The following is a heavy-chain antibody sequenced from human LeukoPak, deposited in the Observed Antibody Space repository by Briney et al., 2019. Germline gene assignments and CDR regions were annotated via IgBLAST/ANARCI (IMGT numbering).Heavy chain of an antibody. CDR1: GFTFSSYS. CDR2: ISSSSSYI. Sequence: GGSLRLSCAASGFTFSSYSMNWVRQAAGKGLEWVSSISSSSSYIYYADSVKGRFTISRDNAKNSLYLQMNSLRAEDTAVYYCASSTSSTSEYDYWGQGTLVTVSS. D-gene: IGHD2-2*01. CDR3: ASSTSSTSEYDY. J-gene: IGHJ4*02. V-gene: IGHV3-21*01.